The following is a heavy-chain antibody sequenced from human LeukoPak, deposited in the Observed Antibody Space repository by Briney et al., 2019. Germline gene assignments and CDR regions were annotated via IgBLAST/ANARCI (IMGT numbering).Heavy chain of an antibody. CDR3: AEDRYQLPYGWFDP. Sequence: GGSLRLSCAASGFTFSSYAMSWVRQAPGKGLEWVSGISGSDDRRYYADSVKGRFIISRDNSKNTLYLQMLGLRAEDTAVYYCAEDRYQLPYGWFDPWGQGTLVTVSS. D-gene: IGHD2-2*02. CDR2: ISGSDDRR. J-gene: IGHJ5*02. CDR1: GFTFSSYA. V-gene: IGHV3-23*01.